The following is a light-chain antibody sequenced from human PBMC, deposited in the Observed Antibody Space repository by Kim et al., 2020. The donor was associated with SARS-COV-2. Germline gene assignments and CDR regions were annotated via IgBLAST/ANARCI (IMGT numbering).Light chain of an antibody. J-gene: IGKJ2*01. CDR3: QQYNNWPVYT. CDR1: QSVSSN. V-gene: IGKV3-15*01. Sequence: SQGERATLSCRAMQSVSSNLECCKKKRGKAPRLLIYGDSSRATGIAARMSGSGAGTEFTLTISSLQSDDCSVYYCQQYNNWPVYTFGQGTKLE. CDR2: GDS.